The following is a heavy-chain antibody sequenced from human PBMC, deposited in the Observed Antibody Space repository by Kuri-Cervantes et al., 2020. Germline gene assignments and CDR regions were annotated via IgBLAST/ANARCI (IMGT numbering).Heavy chain of an antibody. CDR1: GFTFSNAW. V-gene: IGHV3-15*01. J-gene: IGHJ4*02. Sequence: GESLKISCAASGFTFSNAWMSWVRQAPGRGLEWVGRIKSKTDGGTTDYAAPVKGRFTISRVDSKNTLYLQMNSLRAEDTAVYYCARGGVSGHNRGDPKYYFDYWGQGTLVTVSS. CDR2: IKSKTDGGTT. D-gene: IGHD1-26*01. CDR3: ARGGVSGHNRGDPKYYFDY.